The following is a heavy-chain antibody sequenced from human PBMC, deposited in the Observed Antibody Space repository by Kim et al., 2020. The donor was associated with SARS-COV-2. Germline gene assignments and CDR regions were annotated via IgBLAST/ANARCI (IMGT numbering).Heavy chain of an antibody. Sequence: GGSLRLSCAASGFTFSSYAMHWVRQAPGKGLEWVAVISYDGSNKYYADSVKGRFTISRDNSKNTLYLQMNSLRAEDTAVYYCARDRAAAVTLASYWGQGT. J-gene: IGHJ4*02. D-gene: IGHD6-13*01. CDR1: GFTFSSYA. CDR2: ISYDGSNK. V-gene: IGHV3-30*04. CDR3: ARDRAAAVTLASY.